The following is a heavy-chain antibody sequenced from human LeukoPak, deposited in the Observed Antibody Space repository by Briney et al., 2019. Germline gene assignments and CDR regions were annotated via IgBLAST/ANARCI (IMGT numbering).Heavy chain of an antibody. CDR1: VYTFTGYY. CDR2: INPNRGGT. D-gene: IGHD3/OR15-3a*01. V-gene: IGHV1-2*02. Sequence: ASVKVSCKASVYTFTGYYMHWVRQAPGQGVGWMGWINPNRGGTNYAQTFQGRVTMTRDTSISTAYMELSRLRSDDTAVYYCAREGLSAFDIWGQGTMVTVSS. J-gene: IGHJ3*02. CDR3: AREGLSAFDI.